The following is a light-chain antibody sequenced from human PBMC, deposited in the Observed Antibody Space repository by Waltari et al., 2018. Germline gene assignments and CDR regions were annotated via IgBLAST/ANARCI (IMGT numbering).Light chain of an antibody. Sequence: EIVLTQSPGTLSLSPGESATLSCRTSQSVTRALAWDQQKPGQAPRLLIYGASNRATGIPDRCSGSGSGTDFSLTISSLEPEEFAVYYCQHYLRLPVTFGQGTKVEVK. CDR2: GAS. CDR3: QHYLRLPVT. J-gene: IGKJ1*01. CDR1: QSVTRA. V-gene: IGKV3-20*01.